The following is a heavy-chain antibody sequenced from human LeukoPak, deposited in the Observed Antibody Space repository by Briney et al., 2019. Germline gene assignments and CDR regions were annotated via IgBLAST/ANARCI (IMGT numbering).Heavy chain of an antibody. CDR1: GVSFSGYY. CDR3: ARLGVVATEIDY. D-gene: IGHD5-12*01. Sequence: SETLSLTCAVPGVSFSGYYWSWIRQPPGKGLEWIGSIYYSGSTYYNPSLKSRVTISVDTSKNQFSLKLSSVTAADTAVYYCARLGVVATEIDYWGQGTLVTVSS. J-gene: IGHJ4*02. CDR2: IYYSGST. V-gene: IGHV4-39*01.